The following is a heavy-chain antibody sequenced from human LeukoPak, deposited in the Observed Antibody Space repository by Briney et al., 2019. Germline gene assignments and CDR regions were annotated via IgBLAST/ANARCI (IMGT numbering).Heavy chain of an antibody. D-gene: IGHD3-16*01. CDR2: ITSRSAFT. CDR1: GFTFSSYW. J-gene: IGHJ6*03. Sequence: GGSLRLSCAASGFTFSSYWMNWVRQSPGKGLEWISYITSRSAFTYFADSVKGRFTVSRDDAKNSLYLYLTSLRVDDTAVYYCARDLTSAYWSPGGYYYYMDVWGKGTAVTVSS. CDR3: ARDLTSAYWSPGGYYYYMDV. V-gene: IGHV3-48*01.